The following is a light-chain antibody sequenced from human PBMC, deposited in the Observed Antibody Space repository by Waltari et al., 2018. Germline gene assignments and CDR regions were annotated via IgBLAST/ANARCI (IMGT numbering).Light chain of an antibody. Sequence: EIVLTQSPGTLSLSPGERATLPCSASQSVTSNYLAWYQQKPGQAPRLLIYDASSRATGIPDRISGSGSETDFTLTISSLEPEDFAVYYCQQYGSSPPYSFGQGTKLEIK. CDR2: DAS. V-gene: IGKV3-20*01. J-gene: IGKJ2*01. CDR1: QSVTSNY. CDR3: QQYGSSPPYS.